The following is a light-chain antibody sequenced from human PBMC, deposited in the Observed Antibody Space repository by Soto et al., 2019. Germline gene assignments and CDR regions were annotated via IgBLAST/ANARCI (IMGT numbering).Light chain of an antibody. CDR1: QTISSL. CDR3: QHYNSYSEA. J-gene: IGKJ1*01. CDR2: KAS. V-gene: IGKV1-5*03. Sequence: DIQMTQSPSTLSASVGDRVTITCRASQTISSLLALYQQKPGKAPKLLIYKASTLKSGVPSRFSGSGSGTEFTLTISSLQPDDFATYYCQHYNSYSEAFGQGTKVDI.